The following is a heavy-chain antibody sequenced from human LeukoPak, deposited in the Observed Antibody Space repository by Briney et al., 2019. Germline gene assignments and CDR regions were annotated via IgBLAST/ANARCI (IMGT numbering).Heavy chain of an antibody. Sequence: GGSLRLSCAASGFTFSNYWMHWVRQVPGKGLMWVARIRTDGDTSYADSVRGRFTISRDNSKSTLYLQMNSLRVEDTAVYYCARDARVGDPFDYWGQGTLVTVSS. CDR3: ARDARVGDPFDY. J-gene: IGHJ4*02. V-gene: IGHV3-74*01. CDR2: IRTDGDT. CDR1: GFTFSNYW. D-gene: IGHD4-17*01.